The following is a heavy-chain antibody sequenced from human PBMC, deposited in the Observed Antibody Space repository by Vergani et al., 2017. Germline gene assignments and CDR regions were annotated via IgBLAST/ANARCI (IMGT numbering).Heavy chain of an antibody. CDR2: IYPGDSHT. CDR1: GYSFTSYW. CDR3: ARQGCSGGSGWYYGRDV. V-gene: IGHV5-51*01. Sequence: EVQLVQSGAEVKKPGESLKISCKGSGYSFTSYWIGWVPQMPGKGLEGMGIIYPGDSHTRYSPSFQGQVPISADKSISTAYRQWSSLKASDTAMYYCARQGCSGGSGWYYGRDVWGQGTTVTVSS. J-gene: IGHJ6*02. D-gene: IGHD2-15*01.